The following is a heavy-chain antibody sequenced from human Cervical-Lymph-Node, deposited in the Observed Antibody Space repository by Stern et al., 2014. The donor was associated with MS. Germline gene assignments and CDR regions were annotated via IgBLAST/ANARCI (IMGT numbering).Heavy chain of an antibody. Sequence: QIQLVQSGSEWKKPGASVKVPCKASGYTFRGYSLNWVRQAPGQGLEWMGWINTNSGNPTYAQGFTGRFVFSLDTSVSTAYLQISSLKTEDTGIYFCARFVDYPMGRVFDVWGQGTQVTVSS. V-gene: IGHV7-4-1*02. CDR3: ARFVDYPMGRVFDV. D-gene: IGHD3-10*01. CDR1: GYTFRGYS. J-gene: IGHJ4*02. CDR2: INTNSGNP.